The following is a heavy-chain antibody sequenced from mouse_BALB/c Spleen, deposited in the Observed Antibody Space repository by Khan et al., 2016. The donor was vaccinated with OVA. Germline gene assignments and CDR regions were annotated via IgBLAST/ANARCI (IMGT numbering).Heavy chain of an antibody. CDR1: GFTFSDYY. D-gene: IGHD4-1*01. Sequence: EVHLVESGGGLVKPGGSLKLSCAASGFTFSDYYMYWVRQTPEKRLEWVATISDGGSYTYYPDSVKGRFTISRDNAKNNLYLQMSRLKSEDTAMYYCARGENWSIDYWGQGTTLTVSS. CDR3: ARGENWSIDY. J-gene: IGHJ2*01. V-gene: IGHV5-4*02. CDR2: ISDGGSYT.